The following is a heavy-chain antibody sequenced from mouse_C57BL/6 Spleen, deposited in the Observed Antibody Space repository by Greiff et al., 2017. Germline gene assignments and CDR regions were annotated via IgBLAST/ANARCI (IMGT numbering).Heavy chain of an antibody. CDR1: GFTFTDYY. D-gene: IGHD2-5*01. CDR3: ASLYSNYAWFAY. J-gene: IGHJ3*01. CDR2: IRNKANGYTT. Sequence: EVKLQESGGGLVQPGGSLSLSCAASGFTFTDYYMSWVRQPPGKALEWLGFIRNKANGYTTEYSASVKGRFTISRDNSQSILYLQMNALRAEDSATYYCASLYSNYAWFAYWGQGTLVTVSA. V-gene: IGHV7-3*01.